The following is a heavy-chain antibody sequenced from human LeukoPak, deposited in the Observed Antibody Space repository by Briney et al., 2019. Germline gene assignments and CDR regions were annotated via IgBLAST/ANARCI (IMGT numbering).Heavy chain of an antibody. D-gene: IGHD6-6*01. J-gene: IGHJ4*02. CDR2: MNPNSGNT. CDR3: ARGASIAARPAFDY. Sequence: ASVKVSCKASGGTFSSYAISWVRQATGQGLEWLGWMNPNSGNTGYSQKFQGRVTITRDTSISTAYMELSSLRSEDTAVYYCARGASIAARPAFDYWGQGTLVTVSS. CDR1: GGTFSSYA. V-gene: IGHV1-8*03.